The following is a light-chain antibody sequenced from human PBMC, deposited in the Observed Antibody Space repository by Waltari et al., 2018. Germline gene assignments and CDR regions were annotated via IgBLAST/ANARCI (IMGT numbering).Light chain of an antibody. CDR2: QGS. CDR1: ALPNQY. J-gene: IGLJ2*01. Sequence: SSELTQPLSVSVSPGQTARIPCSGDALPNQYASWYQKKPGQAPPLVIFQGSERPSLIPERFSGSSSGTVVALTISGVQAEDEADYFCQSADSTGTHRFFGGGTKLTVL. CDR3: QSADSTGTHRF. V-gene: IGLV3-25*03.